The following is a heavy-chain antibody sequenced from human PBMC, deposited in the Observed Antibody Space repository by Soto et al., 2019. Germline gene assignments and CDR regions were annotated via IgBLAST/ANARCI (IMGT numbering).Heavy chain of an antibody. CDR2: IYSGGST. J-gene: IGHJ5*02. D-gene: IGHD1-20*01. Sequence: EVQLVESGGGLVQPGGSLRLSCAASGFTVSSNYMSWVRQAPGKGLEWVSVIYSGGSTYYADSVKGRFTISRDNSKNTLYIQMNSLRAEDTAVYYCARERTAYKGDGVTNWFDPWGQGTLVTVSA. CDR1: GFTVSSNY. V-gene: IGHV3-66*01. CDR3: ARERTAYKGDGVTNWFDP.